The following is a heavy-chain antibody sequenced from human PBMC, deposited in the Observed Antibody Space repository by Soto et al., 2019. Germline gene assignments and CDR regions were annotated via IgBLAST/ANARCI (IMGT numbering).Heavy chain of an antibody. CDR1: GFTFSSYA. V-gene: IGHV3-23*01. Sequence: EVQLLESGGGLVQPGGSLRLSCAASGFTFSSYAMNWVRQAPGKGLEWVSTISFSGVNRHYADSVKGRFIISRDNSKNTLYLQMNSLRAEDTAIYYCAKVGSGSYSAHSWGQGTLVTVSS. CDR2: ISFSGVNR. D-gene: IGHD3-10*01. CDR3: AKVGSGSYSAHS. J-gene: IGHJ4*02.